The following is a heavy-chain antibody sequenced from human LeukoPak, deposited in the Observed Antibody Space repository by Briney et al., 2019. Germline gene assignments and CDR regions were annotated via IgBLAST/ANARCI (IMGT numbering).Heavy chain of an antibody. CDR1: GYTFTRYG. CDR2: ISAYNGNT. CDR3: ARDYGGNNVYFDY. Sequence: GASVKVSCKASGYTFTRYGISWVRQAPGQGLKGMGWISAYNGNTNYAQKLQGRVTMPTDTSTSTAYIELRSLRSDDTAVYYCARDYGGNNVYFDYWGQGTLVTVSS. J-gene: IGHJ4*02. V-gene: IGHV1-18*01. D-gene: IGHD4-23*01.